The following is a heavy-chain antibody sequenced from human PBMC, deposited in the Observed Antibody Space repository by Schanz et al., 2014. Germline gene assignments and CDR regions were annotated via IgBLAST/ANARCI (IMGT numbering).Heavy chain of an antibody. J-gene: IGHJ6*02. CDR1: GFTFDNYA. D-gene: IGHD4-4*01. V-gene: IGHV3-9*01. CDR3: AKDRQPTVSRVGYYYGMDV. Sequence: EVQLVESGGGLVQPGRSLRLSCAASGFTFDNYAMHWVRQAPGKGLEWVSSISWNSGSVAYADSVKGRFTISRDDAKNSLYLQMNSLRAEDTALYYCAKDRQPTVSRVGYYYGMDVWGQGTTVTVSS. CDR2: ISWNSGSV.